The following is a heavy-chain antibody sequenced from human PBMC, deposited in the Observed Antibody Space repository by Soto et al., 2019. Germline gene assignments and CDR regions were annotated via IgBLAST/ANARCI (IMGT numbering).Heavy chain of an antibody. CDR1: GFTVSSNY. Sequence: GSLRLSCAATGFTVSSNYMNWVRQAPGKGLEWVSVMYTGGNTFYADSVKGRFTISRDNSKNTVYLNMNSLRAEDTAVYYCARGPPKDAFDIWGQGTMVTVSS. CDR3: ARGPPKDAFDI. J-gene: IGHJ3*02. CDR2: MYTGGNT. V-gene: IGHV3-53*01.